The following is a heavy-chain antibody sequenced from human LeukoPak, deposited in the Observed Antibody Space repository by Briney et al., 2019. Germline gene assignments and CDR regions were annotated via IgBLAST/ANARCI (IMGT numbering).Heavy chain of an antibody. CDR2: IIPILGTA. Sequence: SVKVSCKASGGTFSSYAISWVRQAPGQGLEWMGGIIPILGTANYAQKFQGRVTITTDESTSTAYMELSSLRSEDTAVYYCARSELYYDSYFDYWGQGTLVTVSS. CDR3: ARSELYYDSYFDY. V-gene: IGHV1-69*05. J-gene: IGHJ4*02. CDR1: GGTFSSYA. D-gene: IGHD3-22*01.